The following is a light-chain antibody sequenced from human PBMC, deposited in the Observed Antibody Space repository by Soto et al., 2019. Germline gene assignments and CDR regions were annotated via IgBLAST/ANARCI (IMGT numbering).Light chain of an antibody. V-gene: IGKV3-15*01. Sequence: EIVMTQSPATLSVSPGERATLSCRASQSVSSNLAWYQQKPGQAPRLLIYGASTRATGIPARFRGSGSGTEFTLTISSLQSEDFAVYYCQQYNNWPPLTFGGVTMVEIK. CDR3: QQYNNWPPLT. CDR1: QSVSSN. CDR2: GAS. J-gene: IGKJ4*01.